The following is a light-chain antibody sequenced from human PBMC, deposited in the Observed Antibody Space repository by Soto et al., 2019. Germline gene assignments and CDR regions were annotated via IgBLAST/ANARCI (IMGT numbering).Light chain of an antibody. J-gene: IGLJ2*01. Sequence: QSVLTQPASVSGSPGQSITISCTGTSSDVGGYNYVSWYQQHPGKAPKLMIYDVSNRPSGVSNRFSGSKSGNTASLTISGLQAEDEADYYCSSYTSSSTRVVFGGGTKPPS. CDR3: SSYTSSSTRVV. CDR2: DVS. V-gene: IGLV2-14*01. CDR1: SSDVGGYNY.